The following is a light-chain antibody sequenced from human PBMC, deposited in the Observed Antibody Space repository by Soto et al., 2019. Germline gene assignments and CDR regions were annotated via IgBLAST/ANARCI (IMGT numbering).Light chain of an antibody. V-gene: IGLV2-14*03. J-gene: IGLJ1*01. CDR1: SSDIGGYNY. Sequence: QPALTQPASVSGSPGQSITISCTGTSSDIGGYNYVSWYQQHPGKAPKLMIYDVSNRPSGVSIRFSGSKSANTASLTISGLQAEDEADYYCSSYTSSSTFVFGTGTKLTVL. CDR2: DVS. CDR3: SSYTSSSTFV.